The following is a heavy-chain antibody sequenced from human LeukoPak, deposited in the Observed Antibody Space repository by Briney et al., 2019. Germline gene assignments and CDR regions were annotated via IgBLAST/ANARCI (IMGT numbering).Heavy chain of an antibody. J-gene: IGHJ5*02. CDR2: INPDSGAT. CDR1: GYTVNGYY. D-gene: IGHD5-12*01. Sequence: ASVNVSCKASGYTVNGYYMHWVRQAPGQGLEWMGWINPDSGATDYAQKFQGRVTMTRDTSITTAYMELSRLTSDDTAVYYCAREGSSAINTNWFDPWGQGTLVAVSS. V-gene: IGHV1-2*02. CDR3: AREGSSAINTNWFDP.